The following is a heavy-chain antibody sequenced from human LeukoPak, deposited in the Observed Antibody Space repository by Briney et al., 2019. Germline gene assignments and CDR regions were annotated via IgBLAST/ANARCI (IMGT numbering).Heavy chain of an antibody. CDR3: ARINGYNLDY. CDR2: IYYSGST. D-gene: IGHD5-24*01. CDR1: GGSISSYY. Sequence: PSETLSLNCTVSGGSISSYYWSWIRQPPGKGLEWIGYIYYSGSTNYNPSLKSRVTMSVDTSKNQFSLKLDSVTAADTAVYYCARINGYNLDYWGQGTLVTVSS. V-gene: IGHV4-59*01. J-gene: IGHJ4*02.